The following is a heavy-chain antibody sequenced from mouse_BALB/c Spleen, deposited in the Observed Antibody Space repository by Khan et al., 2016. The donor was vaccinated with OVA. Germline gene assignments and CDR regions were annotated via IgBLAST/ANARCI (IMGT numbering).Heavy chain of an antibody. CDR2: ISSGGTYT. D-gene: IGHD1-1*01. CDR1: GFSFSSYS. J-gene: IGHJ2*01. V-gene: IGHV5-6-4*01. Sequence: EVELVESGGGLVRPGGSLKLSCAASGFSFSSYSMSWVRQTPEKRLEWVVTISSGGTYTYYPDSVKGRFTISRDNSKNTLYLQMSSLKSEDTAMYYCTRHRCYCGHNPYFDYWGQGTTLTVSS. CDR3: TRHRCYCGHNPYFDY.